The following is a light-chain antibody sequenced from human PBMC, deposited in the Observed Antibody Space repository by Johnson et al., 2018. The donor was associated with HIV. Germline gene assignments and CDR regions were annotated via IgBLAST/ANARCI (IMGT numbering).Light chain of an antibody. CDR3: GTWDSSLSGV. V-gene: IGLV1-51*02. J-gene: IGLJ1*01. CDR2: ENN. CDR1: SSNIGNNY. Sequence: QSVLTQPPSVSAAPGQKVTISCSGSSSNIGNNYVSWYQQLPGTAPKLLIYENNKRPSGIPARFSGSKSGTSATLGITGLQTGDEADYYCGTWDSSLSGVFGTGTKVTVL.